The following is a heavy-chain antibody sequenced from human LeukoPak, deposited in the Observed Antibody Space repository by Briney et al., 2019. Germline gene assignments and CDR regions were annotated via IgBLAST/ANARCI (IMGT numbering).Heavy chain of an antibody. V-gene: IGHV1-18*01. CDR3: ARGGIAVGRVTAQYYFDY. Sequence: GASVKVSCKASGYTFTSYGISWVRQAPGQGLEWMGWISAYNGNTNYAQKLQGRVTMTTDTSTSTAYMELRSLRSDDTAVYYCARGGIAVGRVTAQYYFDYWGQGTLVTVSS. J-gene: IGHJ4*02. D-gene: IGHD2-21*02. CDR1: GYTFTSYG. CDR2: ISAYNGNT.